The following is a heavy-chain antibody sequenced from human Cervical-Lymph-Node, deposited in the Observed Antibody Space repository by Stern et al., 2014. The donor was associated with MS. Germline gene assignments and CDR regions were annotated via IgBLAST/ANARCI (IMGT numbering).Heavy chain of an antibody. CDR3: AKEGVEDNDAFDI. J-gene: IGHJ3*02. V-gene: IGHV7-4-1*02. Sequence: VQLVESGSELNSPGASVKVSCRTSGYTFSDSAINWVRQVPGQGLEWMGWINTHTGKPTYAQDFTVHFVFSLDTSVSTAYLQITSLRAEDSAIYFCAKEGVEDNDAFDIWGQGTMVTVSP. CDR2: INTHTGKP. D-gene: IGHD3-3*01. CDR1: GYTFSDSA.